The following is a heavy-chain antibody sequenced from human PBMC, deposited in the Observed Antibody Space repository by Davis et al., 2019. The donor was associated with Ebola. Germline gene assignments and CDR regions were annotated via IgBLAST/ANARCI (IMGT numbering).Heavy chain of an antibody. CDR2: ISAYNGNT. CDR3: ARGTYYDFWSGYYRRWFDP. J-gene: IGHJ5*02. Sequence: ASVKVSCKASGYTFTSYGISWVRQAPGQGLEWMGWISAYNGNTNYAQKLQGRVTMTTDTSTSTAYMELSSLRSEDTAVYYCARGTYYDFWSGYYRRWFDPWGQGTLVTVSS. V-gene: IGHV1-18*01. CDR1: GYTFTSYG. D-gene: IGHD3-3*01.